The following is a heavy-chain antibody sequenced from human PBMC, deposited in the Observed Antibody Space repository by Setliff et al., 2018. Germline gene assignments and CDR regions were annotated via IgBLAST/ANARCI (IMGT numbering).Heavy chain of an antibody. J-gene: IGHJ4*02. D-gene: IGHD3-10*01. Sequence: GGSLRLSCAASGLTLTPYTMTWVRQAPGKGPEWVSSISDTSAFIYYADSVKGRFTISRDNAKNTLYLQMNSLRADDTAVYYCARPGRSNYWDSFDYWGQGTLVTVSS. CDR2: ISDTSAFI. CDR1: GLTLTPYT. V-gene: IGHV3-21*06. CDR3: ARPGRSNYWDSFDY.